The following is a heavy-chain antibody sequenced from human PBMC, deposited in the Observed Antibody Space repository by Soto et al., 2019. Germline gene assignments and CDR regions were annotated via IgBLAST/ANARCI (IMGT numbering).Heavy chain of an antibody. Sequence: SETLSLTCAVYGGSFSGYYWSWIRQPPGKGLEWIGEINHSGSTNYNPSLKIRVTISVDTSKNQFSLELSSVTAADTAVYYCARSTPATDNVLLWFGELYYYYYGMDVWGQGTTVTVSS. CDR3: ARSTPATDNVLLWFGELYYYYYGMDV. D-gene: IGHD3-10*01. V-gene: IGHV4-34*01. J-gene: IGHJ6*02. CDR1: GGSFSGYY. CDR2: INHSGST.